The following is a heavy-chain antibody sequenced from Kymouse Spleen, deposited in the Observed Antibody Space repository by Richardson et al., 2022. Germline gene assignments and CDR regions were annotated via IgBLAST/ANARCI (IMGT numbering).Heavy chain of an antibody. CDR2: INHSGST. CDR1: GGSFSGYY. Sequence: QVQLQQWGAGLLKPSETLSLTCAVYGGSFSGYYWSWIRQPPGKGLEWIGEINHSGSTNYNPSLKSRVTISVDTSKNQFSLKLSSVTAADTAVYYCARGEVGATGWFDPWGQGTLVTVSS. D-gene: IGHD1-26*01. CDR3: ARGEVGATGWFDP. J-gene: IGHJ5*02. V-gene: IGHV4-34*01.